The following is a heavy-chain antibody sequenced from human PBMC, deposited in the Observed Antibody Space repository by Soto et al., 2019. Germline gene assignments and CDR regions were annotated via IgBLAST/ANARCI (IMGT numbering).Heavy chain of an antibody. D-gene: IGHD5-12*01. CDR3: VKSRGGNNFDFFD. CDR1: GFTFSSYA. J-gene: IGHJ4*02. V-gene: IGHV3-64D*06. CDR2: IRGNGDPP. Sequence: QSGGSLRLSCSASGFTFSSYAMHWVRQAPGKGLEYVSGIRGNGDPPFYADSVKGRFTISRDNSKNTLYLQMSSLGADDTAVYYCVKSRGGNNFDFFDWGQGALVTVSS.